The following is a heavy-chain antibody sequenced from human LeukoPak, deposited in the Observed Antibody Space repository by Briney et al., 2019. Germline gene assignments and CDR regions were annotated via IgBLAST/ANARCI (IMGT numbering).Heavy chain of an antibody. V-gene: IGHV4-59*01. CDR3: ARDGGTYGMDV. Sequence: SETLSLTCTVSGGSISSYYWSWLRQPPGKGLEWIGYIYYSGSTNYNPSLKSRVTISVDTSKNQFSLKLSSVTAADTAVYYCARDGGTYGMDVWGQGTTVTVSS. CDR1: GGSISSYY. J-gene: IGHJ6*02. D-gene: IGHD3-16*01. CDR2: IYYSGST.